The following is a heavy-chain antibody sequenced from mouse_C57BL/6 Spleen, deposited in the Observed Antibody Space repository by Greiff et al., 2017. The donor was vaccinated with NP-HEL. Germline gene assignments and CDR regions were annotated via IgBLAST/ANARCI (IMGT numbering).Heavy chain of an antibody. CDR2: IRSKSNNYAT. Sequence: EVKLVESGGGLVQPKGSLKLSCAASGFSFNTYAMNWVRQAPGKGLEWVARIRSKSNNYATYYADSVKDRFTISRDDSESMLYLQMNNLKTEDAAMYYCVRNQSLAYWGQGTLVTVSA. V-gene: IGHV10-1*01. J-gene: IGHJ3*01. D-gene: IGHD6-2*01. CDR1: GFSFNTYA. CDR3: VRNQSLAY.